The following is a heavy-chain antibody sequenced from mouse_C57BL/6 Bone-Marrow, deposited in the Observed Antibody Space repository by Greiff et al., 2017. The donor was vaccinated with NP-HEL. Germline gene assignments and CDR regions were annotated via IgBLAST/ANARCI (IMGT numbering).Heavy chain of an antibody. CDR2: IHPNSGST. J-gene: IGHJ4*01. D-gene: IGHD1-1*01. CDR1: GYTFTSYW. V-gene: IGHV1-64*01. CDR3: ARSGFHYYGSSYVDYAMDY. Sequence: QVHVKQPGAELVKPGASVKLSCKASGYTFTSYWMHWVKQRPGQGLEWIGMIHPNSGSTNYNEKFKSKATLTVDKSSSTAYMQLSSLTSEDSAVYYCARSGFHYYGSSYVDYAMDYWGQGTSVTVSS.